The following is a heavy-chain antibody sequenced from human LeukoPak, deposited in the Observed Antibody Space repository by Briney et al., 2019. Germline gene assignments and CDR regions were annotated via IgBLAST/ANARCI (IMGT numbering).Heavy chain of an antibody. CDR1: GGSISSYY. Sequence: SETLSLTCTVSGGSISSYYWSWIRQPPGKGLEWIGYIYYSGSTNYNPSLKSRVTISVDTSKNQFSLKLSSVTAADTAVYYCARLFPSYDYVWGSYRINAFDIWGQGTMVTISS. V-gene: IGHV4-59*08. D-gene: IGHD3-16*02. CDR2: IYYSGST. J-gene: IGHJ3*02. CDR3: ARLFPSYDYVWGSYRINAFDI.